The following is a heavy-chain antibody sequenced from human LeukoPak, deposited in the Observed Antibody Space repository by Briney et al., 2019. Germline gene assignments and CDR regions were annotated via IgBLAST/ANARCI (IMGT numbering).Heavy chain of an antibody. CDR2: INHSGST. Sequence: PSGTLSLTCVVYGGSFSGYYWSWIRQPPGKGLEWIGEINHSGSTNYNPSLKSRVTISVDTSKNQFSLKLSSVTAADTAVYYCARTYCSGGSCYRGGFDPWGQGTLVTVSS. D-gene: IGHD2-15*01. CDR1: GGSFSGYY. J-gene: IGHJ5*02. V-gene: IGHV4-34*01. CDR3: ARTYCSGGSCYRGGFDP.